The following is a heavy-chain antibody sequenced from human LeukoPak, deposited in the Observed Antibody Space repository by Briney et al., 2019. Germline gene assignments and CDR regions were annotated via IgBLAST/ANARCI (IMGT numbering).Heavy chain of an antibody. CDR2: INTNTGNP. Sequence: ASAKVSCKASGYTFTGYYMHWVRQAPGQGLEWMGWINTNTGNPTYAQGFTGRFVFSLDTSVSTAYLQISSLKAEDTAVYYCARDSEGWFDPWGQGTLVTVSS. J-gene: IGHJ5*02. CDR3: ARDSEGWFDP. CDR1: GYTFTGYY. V-gene: IGHV7-4-1*02. D-gene: IGHD1-26*01.